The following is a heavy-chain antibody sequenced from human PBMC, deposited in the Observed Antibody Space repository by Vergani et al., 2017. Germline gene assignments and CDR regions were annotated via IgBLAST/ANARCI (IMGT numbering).Heavy chain of an antibody. D-gene: IGHD3-10*01. V-gene: IGHV4-30-4*08. J-gene: IGHJ4*02. CDR1: GGSISSGDYY. Sequence: QVQLQESGPGLVKPSQTLSLTCTVSGGSISSGDYYWSWIRQPPGKGLEWIGYIYYSGSTYYNPSLKSRVTISVETSKNQFSLKLSSVTAADTAVYYCARSNYYGSGRDLGFDYWGQGTLVTVSS. CDR2: IYYSGST. CDR3: ARSNYYGSGRDLGFDY.